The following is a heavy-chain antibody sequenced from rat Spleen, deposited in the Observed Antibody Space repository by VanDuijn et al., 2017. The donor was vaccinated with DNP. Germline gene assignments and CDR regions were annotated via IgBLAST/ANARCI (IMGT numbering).Heavy chain of an antibody. D-gene: IGHD1-11*01. V-gene: IGHV5S10*01. CDR3: ATGVYGGYEDWFPY. J-gene: IGHJ3*01. Sequence: EVQLVESGGGLVQPGNSLKLSCAASGFTFSDYAMAWVRQSPKKGLEWVATIIYDGSSTYYRDSVRGRFTISRDYARSTLYLQMDSLRSEDTATYYCATGVYGGYEDWFPYWGRGILVTVSS. CDR1: GFTFSDYA. CDR2: IIYDGSST.